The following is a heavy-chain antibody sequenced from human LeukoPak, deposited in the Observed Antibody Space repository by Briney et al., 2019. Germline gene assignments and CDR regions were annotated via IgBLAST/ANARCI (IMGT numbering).Heavy chain of an antibody. CDR1: GFTFSSYA. CDR2: ISGSGGST. CDR3: ARDYYPLTMIVVELYY. Sequence: GGSLRLSCAASGFTFSSYAMSWVRQGPGKGLEWVSTISGSGGSTYYADSVKGRFTVSRDNSKNTLYLQMNSLRAEDTAVYYCARDYYPLTMIVVELYYWGQGTLVTVSS. J-gene: IGHJ4*02. D-gene: IGHD3-22*01. V-gene: IGHV3-23*01.